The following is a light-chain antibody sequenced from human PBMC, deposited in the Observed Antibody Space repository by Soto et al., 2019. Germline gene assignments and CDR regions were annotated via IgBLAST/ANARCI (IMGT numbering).Light chain of an antibody. CDR2: AAS. CDR1: QSITSY. CDR3: QQSYSTPLT. Sequence: SASRRTASLRDTVPRTCRASQSITSYLNWYQQKPGTGPKLLIWAASSLQSGAPSRFSGSVSGTDFTLTISSLQPEDFATYYCQQSYSTPLTFGGGSKVDI. J-gene: IGKJ4*01. V-gene: IGKV1-39*01.